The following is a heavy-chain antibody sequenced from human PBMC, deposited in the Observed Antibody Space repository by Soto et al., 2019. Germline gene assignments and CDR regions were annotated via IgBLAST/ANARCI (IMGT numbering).Heavy chain of an antibody. Sequence: QVQLVQSGAEVKKPGSSVKVSCKASGGTFSSYAISWVRQAPGQGLEWMGGIIPIFDTANYAQKFQGRVTITADESTSTAYMELGSLRCEDTAVYYCARHDCISSSCYYYYYYGMDVWGQGTTVTASS. CDR2: IIPIFDTA. J-gene: IGHJ6*02. D-gene: IGHD2-2*01. CDR1: GGTFSSYA. V-gene: IGHV1-69*12. CDR3: ARHDCISSSCYYYYYYGMDV.